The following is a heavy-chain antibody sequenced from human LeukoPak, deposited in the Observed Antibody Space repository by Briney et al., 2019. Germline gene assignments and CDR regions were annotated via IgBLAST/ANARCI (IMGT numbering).Heavy chain of an antibody. Sequence: PGGSLRLSCAVSGFTFSSYAMHWVRQAPGKGLEWVAVISYDGSNKYYADSVKGRFTISRDNSKNTLYLQMNSLRAEDTAVYYCARDREISIAAAGTPFDYWGQGTLVTVSS. CDR1: GFTFSSYA. CDR2: ISYDGSNK. J-gene: IGHJ4*02. D-gene: IGHD6-13*01. CDR3: ARDREISIAAAGTPFDY. V-gene: IGHV3-30-3*01.